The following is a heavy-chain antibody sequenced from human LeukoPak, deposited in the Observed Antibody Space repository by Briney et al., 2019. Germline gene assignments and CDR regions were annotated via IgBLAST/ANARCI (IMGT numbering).Heavy chain of an antibody. CDR1: GFTFRTYG. Sequence: PGGSLRLSCTGSGFTFRTYGFSWVRQAPGKGLEWVSSISDGGTYKYYADSVKGRFTISRDSAKNSLYLQMNSLRAEDTAVYYCARSAPATAITDYWGQGTLVTVSS. CDR3: ARSAPATAITDY. D-gene: IGHD2-2*02. V-gene: IGHV3-21*01. CDR2: ISDGGTYK. J-gene: IGHJ4*02.